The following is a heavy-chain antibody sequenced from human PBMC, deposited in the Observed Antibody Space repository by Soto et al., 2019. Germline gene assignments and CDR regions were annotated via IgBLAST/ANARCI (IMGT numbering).Heavy chain of an antibody. CDR3: ARGLGP. CDR1: GGSISSGGYS. Sequence: SESLSLTCAVSGGSISSGGYSWSWIRQPPGKGLEWIGYIYHSGSTYYNPSLKSRVTISVDRSKNQFSLTLSSVTAGDTRVNYCARGLGPWAQATLVTVPS. J-gene: IGHJ5*02. CDR2: IYHSGST. V-gene: IGHV4-30-2*01. D-gene: IGHD3-9*01.